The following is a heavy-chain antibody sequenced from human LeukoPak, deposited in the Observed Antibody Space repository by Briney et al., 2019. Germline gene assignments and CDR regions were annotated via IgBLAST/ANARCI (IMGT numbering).Heavy chain of an antibody. V-gene: IGHV4-59*02. J-gene: IGHJ3*02. CDR1: YGSVSGYY. Sequence: PSETLSLTCSVSYGSVSGYYWTWIRQPPGKGLEWIGYIYYSGTTNYNPSLKSRITISVDTSKNQFSLNLSSLTAADTAVYYCARVRGSAEGYSNGWPDAYDIWGRGTMVTVSS. CDR3: ARVRGSAEGYSNGWPDAYDI. D-gene: IGHD6-19*01. CDR2: IYYSGTT.